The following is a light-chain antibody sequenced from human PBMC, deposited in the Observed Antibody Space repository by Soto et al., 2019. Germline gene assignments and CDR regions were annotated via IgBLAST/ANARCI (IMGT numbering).Light chain of an antibody. CDR3: QQSFDTPGT. CDR1: QSVSSY. Sequence: DIQMTQSPSSLSASVGDRVTITCRASQSVSSYLNWYQQKPGKAPKLLIYAASSLQSGVPSRFSGSGSGTDFTLTISSLQPEDFATYYCQQSFDTPGTFGPGTKVDFK. V-gene: IGKV1-39*01. CDR2: AAS. J-gene: IGKJ3*01.